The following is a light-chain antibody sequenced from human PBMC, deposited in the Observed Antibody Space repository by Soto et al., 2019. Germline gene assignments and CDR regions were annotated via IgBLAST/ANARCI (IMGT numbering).Light chain of an antibody. CDR2: KVS. V-gene: IGKV2-30*01. CDR3: MQGTHWPPWYT. Sequence: DVVMTQSPLSLPVTLGQPASISCRSSQSLVYNDGNTYLNWFQQRPGQSPRRLIYKVSNRDSGVPDRFSGSGSGTDFTLKISRVEAEDVGVYYCMQGTHWPPWYTFGQGTKLEIK. J-gene: IGKJ2*01. CDR1: QSLVYNDGNTY.